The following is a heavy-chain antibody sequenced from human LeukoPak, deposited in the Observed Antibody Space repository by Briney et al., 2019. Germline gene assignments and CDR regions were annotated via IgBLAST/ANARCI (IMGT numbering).Heavy chain of an antibody. CDR1: GFTFSSYA. Sequence: GGSLRLSCAASGFTFSSYAMSWVRQAPGKGLEWVSTISSYDDATFYADSVKGRFTISRDNSKNTLYLHMNSLRAEDTAVYYCAGRDCGTSCYRGPLQFWGQGTLVTVSS. D-gene: IGHD2-2*02. CDR2: ISSYDDAT. CDR3: AGRDCGTSCYRGPLQF. V-gene: IGHV3-23*01. J-gene: IGHJ4*02.